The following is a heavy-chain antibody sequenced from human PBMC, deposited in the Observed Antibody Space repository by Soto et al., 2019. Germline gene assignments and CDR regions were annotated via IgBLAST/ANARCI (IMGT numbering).Heavy chain of an antibody. J-gene: IGHJ4*02. CDR1: GVSVSSGSYY. D-gene: IGHD3-22*01. V-gene: IGHV4-61*01. Sequence: SETLSLTCTVSGVSVSSGSYYWSWIRQPPGKGLEWIGYIYYSGSTNYNPSLKSRVTISVDTSKNQFSLKLSSVTAADTAVYYCARDLDYYDSSGYQDYFDYWGQGTLVTVSS. CDR2: IYYSGST. CDR3: ARDLDYYDSSGYQDYFDY.